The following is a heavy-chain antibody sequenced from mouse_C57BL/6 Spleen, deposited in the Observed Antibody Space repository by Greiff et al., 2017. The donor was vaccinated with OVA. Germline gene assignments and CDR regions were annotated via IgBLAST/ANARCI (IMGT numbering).Heavy chain of an antibody. CDR1: VFTFSNYW. V-gene: IGHV6-3*01. Sequence: VLLVASGGGLVQPGGSMKLSCVASVFTFSNYWLNCVRQSPAPVLAWVAQLRLKSVIYATHYAESVKGRFTISRDDSKSSVYLQMNNLRAEDTGIYYCTVYDSWGQGTTLTVSS. CDR2: LRLKSVIYAT. D-gene: IGHD2-3*01. CDR3: TVYDS. J-gene: IGHJ2*01.